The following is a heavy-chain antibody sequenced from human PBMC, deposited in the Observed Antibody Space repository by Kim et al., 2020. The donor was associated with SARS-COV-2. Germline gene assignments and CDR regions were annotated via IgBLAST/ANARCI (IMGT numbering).Heavy chain of an antibody. D-gene: IGHD3-16*01. CDR2: IYHSGST. CDR3: ARGLGDKDDAFDI. J-gene: IGHJ3*02. Sequence: QTLSLTCAVSGGSISSGGYSWSWIRQPPGKGLEWIGYIYHSGSTYYNPSLKSRVTISVDRSKNQFSLKLSSVTAADTAVYYCARGLGDKDDAFDIWGQGTMVTVSS. V-gene: IGHV4-30-2*01. CDR1: GGSISSGGYS.